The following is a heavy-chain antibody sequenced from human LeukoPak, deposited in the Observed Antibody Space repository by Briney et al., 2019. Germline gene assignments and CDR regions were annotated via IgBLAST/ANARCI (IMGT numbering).Heavy chain of an antibody. Sequence: GASVKVSCKASGYTFTSYDINWVRQAPGQGLEWMGWMNPNSGNTGYAQKFQGRVTMTRNTSISTAYMELSSLRSEDTAVYYCARGGRLRLGELSLYYWGQGTLVTVSS. J-gene: IGHJ4*02. CDR2: MNPNSGNT. D-gene: IGHD3-16*02. V-gene: IGHV1-8*01. CDR3: ARGGRLRLGELSLYY. CDR1: GYTFTSYD.